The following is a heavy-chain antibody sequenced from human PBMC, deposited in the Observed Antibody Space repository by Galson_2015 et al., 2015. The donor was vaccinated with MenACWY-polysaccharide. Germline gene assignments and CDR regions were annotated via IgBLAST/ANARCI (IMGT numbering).Heavy chain of an antibody. CDR3: ATRSTPVDNHAFDS. D-gene: IGHD1-14*01. CDR1: GFTYRDYY. CDR2: ISYSGNII. J-gene: IGHJ3*01. Sequence: SLRLSCAASGFTYRDYYMNWIRQAPGKGLEWISYISYSGNIIYYADSVKGRFTISWDTAKKSLYLLMDGLRAADSAVYYCATRSTPVDNHAFDSWGPGTMVSVSS. V-gene: IGHV3-11*01.